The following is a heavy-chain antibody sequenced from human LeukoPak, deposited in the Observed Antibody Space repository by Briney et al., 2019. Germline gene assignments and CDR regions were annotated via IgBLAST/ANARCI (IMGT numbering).Heavy chain of an antibody. CDR1: GYTLTSYG. J-gene: IGHJ4*02. D-gene: IGHD6-6*01. CDR2: IIPRLETP. CDR3: ARGSSSSSDY. Sequence: SVKVSCKASGYTLTSYGISWVRQAPGQGLEWMGRIIPRLETPEFAQKFQGRVTISADKSTSTAYMELSSLRSEDTAVYYCARGSSSSSDYWGQGTLVTVSS. V-gene: IGHV1-69*04.